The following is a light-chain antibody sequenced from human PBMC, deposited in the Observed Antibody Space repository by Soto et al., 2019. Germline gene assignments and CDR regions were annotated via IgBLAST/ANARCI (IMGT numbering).Light chain of an antibody. CDR2: GAS. CDR1: QSISNIY. J-gene: IGKJ4*01. Sequence: EIVLTQSPGTLSLSPGERATLSCRASQSISNIYFAWYQQKPGQAPRLLIYGASRRATGLPDRFSGSGSGTNFTLTISRLEPEDFALYFCQQYGRSPLTFGGGTKVEIK. CDR3: QQYGRSPLT. V-gene: IGKV3-20*01.